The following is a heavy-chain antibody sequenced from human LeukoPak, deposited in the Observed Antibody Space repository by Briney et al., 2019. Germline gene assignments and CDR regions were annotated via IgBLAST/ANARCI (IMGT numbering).Heavy chain of an antibody. CDR3: AKFDPPWGSWYYFDY. Sequence: PGGSLRLSCAASGFTLCSYAMRGVRGATGKALEWVFAISGSGGSTYYADSVKGQFTISRDNSRNTLYLQMNSLRAEDTAVYYCAKFDPPWGSWYYFDYSGQGILVTASS. D-gene: IGHD6-13*01. CDR2: ISGSGGST. V-gene: IGHV3-23*01. CDR1: GFTLCSYA. J-gene: IGHJ4*02.